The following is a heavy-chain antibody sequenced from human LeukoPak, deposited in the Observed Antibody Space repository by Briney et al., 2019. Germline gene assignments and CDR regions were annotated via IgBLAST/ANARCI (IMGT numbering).Heavy chain of an antibody. J-gene: IGHJ4*02. CDR1: GFTFSSYS. CDR2: ISSSRSTI. D-gene: IGHD5/OR15-5a*01. CDR3: ARHSTWGYFDY. Sequence: GGSLRLSCAASGFTFSSYSMNWVRQAPGKGLEWVSYISSSRSTIYYADSVKGRFTISRDNAKNSLYLQMNSLRAEDTAVYYCARHSTWGYFDYWGQGTLVTVSS. V-gene: IGHV3-48*04.